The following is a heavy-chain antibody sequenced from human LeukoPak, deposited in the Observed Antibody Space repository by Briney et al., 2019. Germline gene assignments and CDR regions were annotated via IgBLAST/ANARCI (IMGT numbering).Heavy chain of an antibody. CDR2: ISYDGSNK. Sequence: GGSLRLSCAASGFTFSSYGMHWVRQAPGKGLEWVAVISYDGSNKYYADSVKGRFTISRDNSKNTPYLQMNSLRPEDAAVYYCANLPLWGQGTLVTVSS. CDR1: GFTFSSYG. J-gene: IGHJ4*02. V-gene: IGHV3-30*18. CDR3: ANLPL.